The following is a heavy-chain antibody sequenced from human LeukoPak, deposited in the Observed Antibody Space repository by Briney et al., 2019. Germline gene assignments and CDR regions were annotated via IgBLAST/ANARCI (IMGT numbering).Heavy chain of an antibody. CDR1: GFTLSSYS. CDR2: ISSSSSYI. CDR3: ARDPSIASSSVFDY. Sequence: GGSLRLSCAASGFTLSSYSMNWVRQAPGKGLEWVSSISSSSSYIYYADSVKGRFTISRDNAKNSLYLQMNSLRAEDTAVYYCARDPSIASSSVFDYWGQGTLVTVSS. D-gene: IGHD6-6*01. J-gene: IGHJ4*02. V-gene: IGHV3-21*01.